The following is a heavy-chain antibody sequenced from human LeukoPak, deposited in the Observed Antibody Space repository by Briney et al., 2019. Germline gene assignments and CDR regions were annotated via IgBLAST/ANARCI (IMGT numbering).Heavy chain of an antibody. V-gene: IGHV3-7*01. J-gene: IGHJ4*02. CDR3: AKFPNLQDSSGYYYFEF. CDR1: GFTFSNNW. D-gene: IGHD3-22*01. CDR2: VKKDASEK. Sequence: GGSLRLSCAASGFTFSNNWMTWVRQAPGKGLEWVASVKKDASEKYYVDSVKGRFTISRDNAKNSLYLQMNSLRVEDTAVYYCAKFPNLQDSSGYYYFEFWGQGTLVTVSS.